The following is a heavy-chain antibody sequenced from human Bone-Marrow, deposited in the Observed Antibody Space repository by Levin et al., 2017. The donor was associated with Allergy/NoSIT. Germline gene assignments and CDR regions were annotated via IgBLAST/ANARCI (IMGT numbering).Heavy chain of an antibody. CDR1: GFSFSDHY. CDR2: IRNKAKRYST. J-gene: IGHJ3*02. V-gene: IGHV3-72*01. D-gene: IGHD2-2*01. CDR3: TRDVGDVVMVPAAI. Sequence: LSLTCAASGFSFSDHYTDWVRQAPGKGLEWVGRIRNKAKRYSTDYAASVKGRFTILRDDSKNSVYLQMNSLQTEDTAVYYCTRDVGDVVMVPAAIWGQGTMVTVSS.